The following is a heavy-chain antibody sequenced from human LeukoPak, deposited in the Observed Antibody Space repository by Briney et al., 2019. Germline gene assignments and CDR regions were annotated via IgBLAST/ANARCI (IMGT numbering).Heavy chain of an antibody. CDR2: IIPIFGTA. CDR1: GGTFSSYA. Sequence: GSSVKVSCKASGGTFSSYAISWVRQAPGQGLEWMGGIIPIFGTANYAQKFQGRVTITTDESTSTAYMKLSSLRSEDTAVYYCARLADRVGAFDIWGQGTMVTVSS. V-gene: IGHV1-69*05. D-gene: IGHD6-25*01. CDR3: ARLADRVGAFDI. J-gene: IGHJ3*02.